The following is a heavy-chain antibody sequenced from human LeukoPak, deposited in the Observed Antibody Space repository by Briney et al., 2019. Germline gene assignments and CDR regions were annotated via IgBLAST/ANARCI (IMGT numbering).Heavy chain of an antibody. J-gene: IGHJ4*02. D-gene: IGHD6-19*01. CDR1: GYTFTGYY. Sequence: GASVKVSCKASGYTFTGYYMHWVRQAPGQGLEWMGWINTYNGKTNYAQKLQGRVTLTIDTFTNTVYMELRGLRSDDTAVYYCARDPYVIVAGNLDYWGQGTLVTVSS. CDR3: ARDPYVIVAGNLDY. V-gene: IGHV1/OR15-2*02. CDR2: INTYNGKT.